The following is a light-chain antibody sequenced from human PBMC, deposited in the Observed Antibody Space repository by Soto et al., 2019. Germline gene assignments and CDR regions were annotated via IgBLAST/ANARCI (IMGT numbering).Light chain of an antibody. J-gene: IGKJ3*01. V-gene: IGKV3-20*01. CDR1: QSVISSY. CDR2: GAS. Sequence: EIVLTQSPGTLSLSPGERATLSCRARQSVISSYLAWYQQKPGQAPRLLIYGASSRATGIPDRFSGSVSATDFTFNISRLEPEDFAVYYCQQYGSQSPATFGPGTKVDIK. CDR3: QQYGSQSPAT.